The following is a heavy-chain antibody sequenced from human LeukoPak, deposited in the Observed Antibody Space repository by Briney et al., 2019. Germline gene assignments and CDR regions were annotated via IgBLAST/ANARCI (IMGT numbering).Heavy chain of an antibody. V-gene: IGHV3-7*03. CDR1: GLTFSRYC. CDR2: IKEDGSER. CDR3: ARSIMGGGAFDY. Sequence: PGGSLRLSCAASGLTFSRYCLNWVRQTPGKGLEWVANIKEDGSERYNVDSVKGRFTISRDNAKSSLYLQMNSLRAEDTALYYCARSIMGGGAFDYWGQGTQVTVSS. D-gene: IGHD3-10*01. J-gene: IGHJ4*02.